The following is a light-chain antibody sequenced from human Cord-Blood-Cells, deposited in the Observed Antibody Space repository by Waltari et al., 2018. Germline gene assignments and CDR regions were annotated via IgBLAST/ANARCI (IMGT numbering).Light chain of an antibody. CDR1: SLRSYY. Sequence: SSELTQDPAVSVALGQTVRITCQGDSLRSYYASWYQQKPGQAPVLVIYGKNNRPSGIPDRVSGSRSGNTASLTITGAQAEDEGYYYCNPRDSSGNPGVFGRGTQLTGL. CDR2: GKN. J-gene: IGLJ2*01. V-gene: IGLV3-19*01. CDR3: NPRDSSGNPGV.